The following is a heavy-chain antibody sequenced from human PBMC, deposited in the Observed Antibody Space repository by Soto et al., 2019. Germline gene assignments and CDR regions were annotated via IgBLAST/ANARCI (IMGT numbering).Heavy chain of an antibody. Sequence: GASVKVSCKASGGSFSNFGISWVRQAPGQGLEWMGGIVPVFGRPNYAQRFRGRLTITADELTSTGYMELISLRSDDTAVYYCAREGSGSLNWFDPWGQGTTVTVSS. CDR2: IVPVFGRP. V-gene: IGHV1-69*13. CDR1: GGSFSNFG. J-gene: IGHJ5*02. CDR3: AREGSGSLNWFDP. D-gene: IGHD3-10*01.